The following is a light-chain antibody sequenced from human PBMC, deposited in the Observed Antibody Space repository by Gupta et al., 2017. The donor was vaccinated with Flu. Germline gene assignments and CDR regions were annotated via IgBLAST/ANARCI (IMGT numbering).Light chain of an antibody. CDR3: QVWDSSTEHVI. J-gene: IGLJ2*01. CDR2: EDS. CDR1: NIGSKT. V-gene: IGLV3-21*03. Sequence: SYVLTQPPSVSVAPGKTARIAGGGNNIGSKTVHWYQQKPGQAPVRGGDEDSGRPSGIPERFSGYNAGNNATPQISRVEAGDEADDYWQVWDSSTEHVICGGGTRLTGL.